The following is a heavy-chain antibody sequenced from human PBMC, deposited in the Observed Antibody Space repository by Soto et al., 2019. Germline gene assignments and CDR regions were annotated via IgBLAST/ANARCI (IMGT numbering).Heavy chain of an antibody. CDR1: GFTFSSYA. D-gene: IGHD2-15*01. J-gene: IGHJ4*02. Sequence: GGSLRLSCAASGFTFSSYAMHWVRQAPGKGLEYVSAISSNGGSTYYANSVKGRFTISRDNSKNTLYLQMGSLRAEDTAVYYCARVDRYCSGGRCYGADYWGQGNLVTVSS. CDR3: ARVDRYCSGGRCYGADY. CDR2: ISSNGGST. V-gene: IGHV3-64*01.